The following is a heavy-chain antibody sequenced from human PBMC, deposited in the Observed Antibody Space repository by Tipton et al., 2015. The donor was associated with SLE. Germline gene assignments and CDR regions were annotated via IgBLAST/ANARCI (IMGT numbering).Heavy chain of an antibody. CDR2: VFYGGRY. D-gene: IGHD3-22*01. Sequence: TLSLTCTVSNGSITSLYDYWGWVRQPPGKGLEWLGSVFYGGRYYYNASLRSRVTISVDTVKTQVSLKLTSVTAADTAVYYCAADSGGSYYDRGGYYQLANRHFDYWGRGSLVTVSS. CDR1: NGSITSLYDY. V-gene: IGHV4-39*07. J-gene: IGHJ4*02. CDR3: AADSGGSYYDRGGYYQLANRHFDY.